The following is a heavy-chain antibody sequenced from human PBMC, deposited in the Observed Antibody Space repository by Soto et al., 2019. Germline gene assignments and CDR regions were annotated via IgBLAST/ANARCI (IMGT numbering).Heavy chain of an antibody. CDR2: IDWDDDK. CDR1: GFSLSTSGMC. V-gene: IGHV2-70*01. J-gene: IGHJ4*02. CDR3: ARKRGYEPHFDY. Sequence: SGPTLVNPTQTLTLTCTFSGFSLSTSGMCVSWIRQPPGKALEWLALIDWDDDKYYSTSLKTRLTISKDTSKNQVVLTMTNMDPVYTATYYCARKRGYEPHFDYWGQGTLVTVSS. D-gene: IGHD5-12*01.